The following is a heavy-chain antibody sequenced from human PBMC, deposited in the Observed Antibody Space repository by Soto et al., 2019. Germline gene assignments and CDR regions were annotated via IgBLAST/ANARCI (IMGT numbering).Heavy chain of an antibody. J-gene: IGHJ6*02. CDR3: ARFPNYYYYGFDV. D-gene: IGHD3-10*01. Sequence: QMQLQESGPGLVKPSETLSLTCTVSGGPVSSCDYFWSWLRQSPGKRLESIAYIYYSGSTNYNPFLRSRATISVDTSKSQVSLTMRSMIAADAVVYYCARFPNYYYYGFDVWGQGTTVTVSS. CDR2: IYYSGST. CDR1: GGPVSSCDYF. V-gene: IGHV4-61*08.